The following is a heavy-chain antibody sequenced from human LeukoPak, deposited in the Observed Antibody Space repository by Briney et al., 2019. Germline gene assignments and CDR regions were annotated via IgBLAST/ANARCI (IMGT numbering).Heavy chain of an antibody. CDR2: ISNDGTKE. CDR1: GFAFSIYG. Sequence: GRSRRLSCAASGFAFSIYGMHWARQAPGKGLEWVAVISNDGTKEDYADSVKGRFTISRDNAKNTLYLQMDSLRAEDTGVYYCARSNQADDYWGQGTLVTVSS. CDR3: ARSNQADDY. J-gene: IGHJ4*02. V-gene: IGHV3-30*03. D-gene: IGHD1-14*01.